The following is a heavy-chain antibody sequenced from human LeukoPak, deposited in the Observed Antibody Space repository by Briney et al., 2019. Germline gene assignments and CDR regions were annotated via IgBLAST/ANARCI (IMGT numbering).Heavy chain of an antibody. J-gene: IGHJ5*02. Sequence: GGSLRLSCTASGFTFGDYAMSWVRQAPGKGLEWVGFIRSKAYGGTTEYAASVKGRFTISRDDSKSIAYLQMNSLKTEDTAVYYCTRSTRGTNWFDPWGQGTLVTVSS. CDR2: IRSKAYGGTT. V-gene: IGHV3-49*04. D-gene: IGHD3-16*01. CDR1: GFTFGDYA. CDR3: TRSTRGTNWFDP.